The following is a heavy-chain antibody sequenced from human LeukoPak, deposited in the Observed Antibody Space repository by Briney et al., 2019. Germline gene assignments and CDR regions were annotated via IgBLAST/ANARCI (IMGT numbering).Heavy chain of an antibody. CDR1: GGSFSGYY. CDR2: IYYSGST. D-gene: IGHD3-10*01. CDR3: AREAYYYGSGSYLLTYYFDY. Sequence: MPSETLSLTCAVYGGSFSGYYWSWIRQHPGKGLEWIGYIYYSGSTYYNPSLKSRVTISVDTSKNQFSLKLSSVTAADTAVYYCAREAYYYGSGSYLLTYYFDYWGQGTLVTVSS. V-gene: IGHV4-31*11. J-gene: IGHJ4*02.